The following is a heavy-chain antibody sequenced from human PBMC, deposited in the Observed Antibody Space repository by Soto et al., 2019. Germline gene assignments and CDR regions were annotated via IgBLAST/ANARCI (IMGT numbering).Heavy chain of an antibody. Sequence: GALRLSCTASGFAFGDYAMSWVRQAPGKGLEWVGFIRNKVYGGTTEYAASVKGRFTISRDDSKSIAYLQMNSLKTEDTAVCYCTRDPSMAETKYCYYGMDVWGQGTTVTVSS. V-gene: IGHV3-49*04. D-gene: IGHD6-19*01. CDR3: TRDPSMAETKYCYYGMDV. CDR1: GFAFGDYA. CDR2: IRNKVYGGTT. J-gene: IGHJ6*02.